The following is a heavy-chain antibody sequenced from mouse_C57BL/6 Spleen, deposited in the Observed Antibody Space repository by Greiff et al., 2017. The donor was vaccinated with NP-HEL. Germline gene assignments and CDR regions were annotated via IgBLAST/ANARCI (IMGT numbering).Heavy chain of an antibody. Sequence: EVQVVESGGGLVQPKGSLKLSCAASGFTFNTYAMHWVRQAPGKGLEWVARIRSKSSNYATYYADSVQDSFTISRDDSQSMLYLQMNNLKTADTAMYYCVRENGNSAYYAMDYWGQGTSVTVSS. J-gene: IGHJ4*01. CDR1: GFTFNTYA. D-gene: IGHD2-1*01. CDR2: IRSKSSNYAT. V-gene: IGHV10-3*01. CDR3: VRENGNSAYYAMDY.